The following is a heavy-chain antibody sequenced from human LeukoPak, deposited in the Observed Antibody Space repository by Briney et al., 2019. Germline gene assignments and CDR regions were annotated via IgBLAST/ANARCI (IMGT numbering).Heavy chain of an antibody. CDR2: IYYSGST. CDR3: ARTGLQSNGDFDY. V-gene: IGHV4-59*01. Sequence: PSETLSLTCTVSGGSISSYYWSWIRQPPGKGLEWIGYIYYSGSTTYNPSLKSRVTISVDTSKNQFSLKLSSVTAADTAVYYCARTGLQSNGDFDYWGQGTLVTVSS. J-gene: IGHJ4*02. D-gene: IGHD5-24*01. CDR1: GGSISSYY.